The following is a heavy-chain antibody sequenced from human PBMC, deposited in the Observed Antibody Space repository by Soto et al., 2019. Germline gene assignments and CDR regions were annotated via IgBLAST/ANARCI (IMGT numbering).Heavy chain of an antibody. V-gene: IGHV1-69*01. Sequence: QVQLVQSGAEVKKPGSSVKVSCKASGGTFSSYAISWVRQAPGQGLEWMGGIIPIFGTANYAQKFQGRVTITADESTSTAYMELSSLRTEDTAVYYCARANGDYESGRYGWFDPWGQGTLVTVSS. J-gene: IGHJ5*02. CDR3: ARANGDYESGRYGWFDP. CDR1: GGTFSSYA. CDR2: IIPIFGTA. D-gene: IGHD4-17*01.